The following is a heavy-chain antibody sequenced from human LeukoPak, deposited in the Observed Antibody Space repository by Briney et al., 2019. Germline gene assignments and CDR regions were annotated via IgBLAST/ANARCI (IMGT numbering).Heavy chain of an antibody. CDR1: GGSISSYY. Sequence: SETLSLTCIVSGGSISSYYWSWIRQPPGKGLEWIGYIHSSGSTNSNSSLKSRVTISVDTSKSQFSLKMTSVTAADTAVYYCARQGSGGRAFDIWGQGTMVTVSS. D-gene: IGHD1-26*01. CDR3: ARQGSGGRAFDI. V-gene: IGHV4-59*08. CDR2: IHSSGST. J-gene: IGHJ3*02.